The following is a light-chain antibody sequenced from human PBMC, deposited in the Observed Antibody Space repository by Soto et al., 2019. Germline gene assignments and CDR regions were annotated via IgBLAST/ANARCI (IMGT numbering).Light chain of an antibody. CDR1: NSDVGSYKY. CDR3: SSYTSSDTLI. V-gene: IGLV2-14*01. J-gene: IGLJ2*01. CDR2: EVD. Sequence: QSALTQPASVSGSPGQSITVSCTGTNSDVGSYKYVSWYQQHPGKAPKLMIYEVDHRPSGVSNRFSGSKSGNTASLTISGLQAEDEADYYCSSYTSSDTLIFGGGTKLTVL.